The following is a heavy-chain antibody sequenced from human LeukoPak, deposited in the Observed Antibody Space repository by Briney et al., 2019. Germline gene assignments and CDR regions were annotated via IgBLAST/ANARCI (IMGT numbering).Heavy chain of an antibody. D-gene: IGHD3-10*01. V-gene: IGHV4-59*05. J-gene: IGHJ4*02. CDR1: GGSISSYY. Sequence: SETLSLTCTVSGGSISSYYWSWIRQPPGKGLEWIGSIYYSGSTYYNPSLKSRVTISVDTSKNQFSLKLSSVTAADTAVYYCARHPPIYGSGSYYYFDYWGQGTLVTVSS. CDR3: ARHPPIYGSGSYYYFDY. CDR2: IYYSGST.